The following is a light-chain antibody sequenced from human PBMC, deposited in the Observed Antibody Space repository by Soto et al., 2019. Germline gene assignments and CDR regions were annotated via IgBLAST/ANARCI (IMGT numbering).Light chain of an antibody. CDR1: QSVSSSY. V-gene: IGKV3-20*01. J-gene: IGKJ1*01. CDR2: GAS. CDR3: QQYGSPLWT. Sequence: EIVLTQSPGTLSLSPGERATLSCRASQSVSSSYLAWYQQKPGQAPRLLIYGASSRATGIPDRFSGSGTGTDFTLTTSRLEPDDFAVYYCQQYGSPLWTFGQGTKVEIK.